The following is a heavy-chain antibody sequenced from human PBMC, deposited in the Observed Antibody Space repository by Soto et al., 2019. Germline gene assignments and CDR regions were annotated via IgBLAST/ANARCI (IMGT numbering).Heavy chain of an antibody. D-gene: IGHD7-27*01. Sequence: GESLKISCKGSGYSFTSYWIGWVRQMPGKGLEWMGIIYPGDSDTRYSPSFQGQVTISADKSISTANLQWSSLKASDTAMYYCARLPANCGFEEAFDSWGRGTMVTASS. CDR1: GYSFTSYW. CDR2: IYPGDSDT. V-gene: IGHV5-51*01. CDR3: ARLPANCGFEEAFDS. J-gene: IGHJ3*02.